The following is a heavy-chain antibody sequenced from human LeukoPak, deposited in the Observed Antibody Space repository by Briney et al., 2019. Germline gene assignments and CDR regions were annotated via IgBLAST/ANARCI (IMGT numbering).Heavy chain of an antibody. CDR1: GFTFSTYW. V-gene: IGHV3-21*01. CDR2: ISSSSSYI. Sequence: GGSLRLSCAASGFTFSTYWMNWFRQAPGKGLEWVSSISSSSSYIYYADSVKGRFTISRDNAKNSLYLQMNSLRAEDTAVYYCARYSTVTPFDYWGQGTLVTVSS. CDR3: ARYSTVTPFDY. J-gene: IGHJ4*02. D-gene: IGHD4-17*01.